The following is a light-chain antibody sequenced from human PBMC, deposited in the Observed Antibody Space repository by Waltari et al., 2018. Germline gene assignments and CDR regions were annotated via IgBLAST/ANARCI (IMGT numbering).Light chain of an antibody. CDR1: HSVGKY. CDR3: QKYVNLPAT. J-gene: IGKJ1*01. Sequence: EIVLTQSPGTLSLSPGQRATLSCRASHSVGKYLAWYQQKPGQAPRLLIYDASTRATGIPDRFSGSGSGTDFSLTISRLEPEDFAVYYCQKYVNLPATFGQGTKVEIK. CDR2: DAS. V-gene: IGKV3-20*01.